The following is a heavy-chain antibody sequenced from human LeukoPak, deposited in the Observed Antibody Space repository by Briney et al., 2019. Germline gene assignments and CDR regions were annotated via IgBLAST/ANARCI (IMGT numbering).Heavy chain of an antibody. V-gene: IGHV1-69*13. J-gene: IGHJ5*02. Sequence: GASVKVSCKASGGTFSSYAISWVRQAPGQGLEWMGGIIPIFGTANYAQKFQGRVTITADESTSTAYMELSSLRSEDTAVYYCARGSRRFLEWLPGDYGNSNWFDPWGQGTLVTVSS. D-gene: IGHD3-3*01. CDR1: GGTFSSYA. CDR2: IIPIFGTA. CDR3: ARGSRRFLEWLPGDYGNSNWFDP.